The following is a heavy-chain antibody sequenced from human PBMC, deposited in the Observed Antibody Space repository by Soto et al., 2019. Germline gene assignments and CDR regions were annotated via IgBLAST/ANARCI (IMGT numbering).Heavy chain of an antibody. CDR1: GFTFSNYG. CDR3: AREPYGDSQYFDY. Sequence: PGGSLRLSCAASGFTFSNYGMHWVRQAPGKGLEWVAVVSYDGNVTYYADSVKGRFTVSRDNSKNTIYLQANSLRAEDTAVYYCAREPYGDSQYFDYWGQGTPVTVSS. CDR2: VSYDGNVT. V-gene: IGHV3-30*19. D-gene: IGHD2-21*02. J-gene: IGHJ4*02.